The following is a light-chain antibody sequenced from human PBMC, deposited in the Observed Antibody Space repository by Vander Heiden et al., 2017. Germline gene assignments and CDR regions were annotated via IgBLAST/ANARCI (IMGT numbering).Light chain of an antibody. Sequence: DIQMTQSPSTLSASVGDRVTITCRASQSISLWLAWYQQKPGKASKFLIYKASSLESGVPSRFSGSGSGTEFSLTINSLQPDDFATYYCQQYHSYPYTFGQGTKLEIK. CDR1: QSISLW. CDR3: QQYHSYPYT. V-gene: IGKV1-5*03. CDR2: KAS. J-gene: IGKJ2*01.